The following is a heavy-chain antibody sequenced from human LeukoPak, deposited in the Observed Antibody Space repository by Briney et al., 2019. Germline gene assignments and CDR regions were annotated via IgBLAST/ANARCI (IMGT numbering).Heavy chain of an antibody. D-gene: IGHD2-2*01. J-gene: IGHJ5*02. V-gene: IGHV1-2*02. Sequence: SVKVSCKASGYTFTGYYMHWVRQAPGQGLEWMGWINPNSGGTNYAQKFQGRVTMTRDTSISTAYMELSRLRSDDTAVYYCARDPPAGVWGYWFDPWGQGTLVTVSS. CDR1: GYTFTGYY. CDR3: ARDPPAGVWGYWFDP. CDR2: INPNSGGT.